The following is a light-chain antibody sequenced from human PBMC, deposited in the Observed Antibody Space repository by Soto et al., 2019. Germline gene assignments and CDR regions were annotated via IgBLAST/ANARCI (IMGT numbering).Light chain of an antibody. CDR1: ESFLFSINQKNY. CDR3: QQYYTIPPT. V-gene: IGKV4-1*01. CDR2: WAS. Sequence: EIVLTQSPDYVALSLGERATINCKSSESFLFSINQKNYLAWYHQKPGQPPKXLIYWASIRESGVPTRFSGSGYGTNFTLTISSLKAEDAAVYYCQQYYTIPPTFGLGTKVDIK. J-gene: IGKJ1*01.